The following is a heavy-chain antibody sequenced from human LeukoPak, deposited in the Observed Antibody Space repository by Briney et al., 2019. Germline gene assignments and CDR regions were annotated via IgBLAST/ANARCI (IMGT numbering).Heavy chain of an antibody. V-gene: IGHV1-2*02. CDR1: GYTFTGYY. D-gene: IGHD6-19*01. CDR3: ARASMYRRSSGWYEWFDP. Sequence: ASVKVSCKASGYTFTGYYMHWVRQAPGQGLEWMGWINPNSGGTNYAQKFQGRVTMTRDTSISTAYMELSRLRSDDTAVYYCARASMYRRSSGWYEWFDPWGQGTLVTVSS. CDR2: INPNSGGT. J-gene: IGHJ5*02.